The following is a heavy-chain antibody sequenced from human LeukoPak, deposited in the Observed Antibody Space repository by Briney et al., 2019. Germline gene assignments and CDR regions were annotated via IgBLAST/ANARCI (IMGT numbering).Heavy chain of an antibody. CDR2: INPNSDGT. Sequence: GASVKVSCKASGYTFTGYHMHWVRQAPGQGLEWMGWINPNSDGTNYAQKFQGRVTMTRDTSISTAYMELSSLRSEDTAVYYCAAPLLDPFDYWGQGTLVTVSS. CDR3: AAPLLDPFDY. D-gene: IGHD3-9*01. CDR1: GYTFTGYH. J-gene: IGHJ4*02. V-gene: IGHV1-2*02.